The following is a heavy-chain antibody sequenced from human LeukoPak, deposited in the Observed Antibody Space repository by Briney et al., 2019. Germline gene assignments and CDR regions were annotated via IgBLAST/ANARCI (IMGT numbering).Heavy chain of an antibody. Sequence: GGSLRLSCAASGFTFSSYSMNWVRQAPGKGLEWVSSISSSSSYIYYADSVKGRSTISRDNAKNSLYLQMNSLRAEDTAVYYCARDSSAGAFDYWGQGTLVTVSS. CDR2: ISSSSSYI. D-gene: IGHD1-26*01. V-gene: IGHV3-21*01. J-gene: IGHJ4*02. CDR1: GFTFSSYS. CDR3: ARDSSAGAFDY.